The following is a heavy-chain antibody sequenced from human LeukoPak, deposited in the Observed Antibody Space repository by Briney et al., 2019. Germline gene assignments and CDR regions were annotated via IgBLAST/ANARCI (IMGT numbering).Heavy chain of an antibody. V-gene: IGHV3-48*04. CDR2: ISSSSRTI. CDR3: ARVVTYCGGDCYSSNY. J-gene: IGHJ4*02. D-gene: IGHD2-21*02. CDR1: GVPFSIYR. Sequence: PTGGPLRLSCAASGVPFSIYRMNWVRQAPGKGLEWGAYISSSSRTIYYADSVKGRFTISRDNAKNSLNLQMNSLRAEDTAVYYCARVVTYCGGDCYSSNYWGQGTLVTVSS.